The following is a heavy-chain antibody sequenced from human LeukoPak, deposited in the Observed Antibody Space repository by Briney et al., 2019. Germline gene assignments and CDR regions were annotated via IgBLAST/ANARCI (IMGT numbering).Heavy chain of an antibody. J-gene: IGHJ4*02. CDR2: MNPNSGNT. V-gene: IGHV1-8*01. CDR1: GYTFTSYD. D-gene: IGHD3-22*01. Sequence: ASVKVSCKASGYTFTSYDINWVRQATGQGLEWMGWMNPNSGNTGYAQKFQGRVTMTRNTSISTAYMELSSLRSEDTAVYYCARRGYYYDSSGFHFAEPAEHPYYFDYWGQGTLVTVSS. CDR3: ARRGYYYDSSGFHFAEPAEHPYYFDY.